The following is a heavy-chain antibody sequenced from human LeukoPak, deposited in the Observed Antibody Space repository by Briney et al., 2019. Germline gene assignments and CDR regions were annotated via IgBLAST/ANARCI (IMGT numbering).Heavy chain of an antibody. Sequence: SETLSLTCTVSGGSISSSSYYWGWIRQPPGKGLEWIGSIYYSGSTYYNPSLKSRVTISVDTSKNQFSLKLSSVTAADTAVYYCARGPLPAHRGQGTLVTVSS. CDR3: ARGPLPAH. CDR1: GGSISSSSYY. J-gene: IGHJ4*02. CDR2: IYYSGST. D-gene: IGHD2-2*01. V-gene: IGHV4-39*07.